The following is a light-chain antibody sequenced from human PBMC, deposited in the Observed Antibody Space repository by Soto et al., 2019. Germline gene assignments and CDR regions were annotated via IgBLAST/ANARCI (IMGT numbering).Light chain of an antibody. CDR2: DAS. J-gene: IGKJ1*01. V-gene: IGKV3-11*01. CDR1: QSVSSY. CDR3: QQRPSWT. Sequence: EVVLTQSPATLSLSPGERATLSCRASQSVSSYLAWYQQKPGQAPRLLIYDASNRATGIPARFRGSGSGTDFTLTISSLEPEDSAVYYCQQRPSWTFGQGTKVEIK.